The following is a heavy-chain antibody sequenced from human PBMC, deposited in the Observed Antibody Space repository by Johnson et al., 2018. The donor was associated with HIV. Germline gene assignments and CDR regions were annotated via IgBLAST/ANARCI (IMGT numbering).Heavy chain of an antibody. Sequence: QVQLVESGGGLVQPGGSLRRSCEASRFTFSSYGMHWVRQAPGKGLEWVAFIRNDGSNKYYADSVKGRFTISRDNSKNTLYLQMNSLRAEDTAVYYCAKSGFSGSYQGAYDIWGQGTIVTVSS. CDR2: IRNDGSNK. CDR1: RFTFSSYG. J-gene: IGHJ3*02. V-gene: IGHV3-30*02. D-gene: IGHD1-26*01. CDR3: AKSGFSGSYQGAYDI.